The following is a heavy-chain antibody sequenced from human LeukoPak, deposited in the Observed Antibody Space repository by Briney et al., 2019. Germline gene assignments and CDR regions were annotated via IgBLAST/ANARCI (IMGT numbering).Heavy chain of an antibody. CDR1: GYSFTSYW. Sequence: GESLQISCKGSGYSFTSYWIGWVRQMPGKGLEWMGIIYPGDSDTRYSPSFQGQVTISADKSISTAYLQWSSLKASDTAMYYCAREGSIAAAGAIPFDYWGQGTLVTVSS. CDR2: IYPGDSDT. V-gene: IGHV5-51*01. D-gene: IGHD6-13*01. J-gene: IGHJ4*02. CDR3: AREGSIAAAGAIPFDY.